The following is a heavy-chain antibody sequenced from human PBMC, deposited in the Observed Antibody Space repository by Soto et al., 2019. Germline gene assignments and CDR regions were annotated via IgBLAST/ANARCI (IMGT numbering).Heavy chain of an antibody. J-gene: IGHJ4*02. V-gene: IGHV4-30-4*02. CDR2: ISNNGRT. CDR3: ARYRREAVAGYTLDN. CDR1: GDSINSDYYY. D-gene: IGHD6-13*01. Sequence: SETLSLTCTVSGDSINSDYYYWSWVRQPPGKGLEWIGYISNNGRTNYSPSLKSRITISIDTSKNQFSLKVNSMTAADTAVYYCARYRREAVAGYTLDNWGQGILVTVSS.